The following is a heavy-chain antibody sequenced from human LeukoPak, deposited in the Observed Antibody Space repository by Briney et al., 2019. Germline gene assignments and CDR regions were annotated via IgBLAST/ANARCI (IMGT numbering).Heavy chain of an antibody. CDR1: GYAFVSYW. J-gene: IGHJ6*02. CDR2: IFPLDSET. D-gene: IGHD6-19*01. V-gene: IGHV5-51*01. CDR3: ARSFVAGAGYYYGMDV. Sequence: GESLMISCKGSGYAFVSYWIGWLRQMPGKGLEWMGIIFPLDSETRYSPSFQGQVTMSVDRSISTAYLQWSSLKASDTAVYYCARSFVAGAGYYYGMDVWGQGTTVIVSS.